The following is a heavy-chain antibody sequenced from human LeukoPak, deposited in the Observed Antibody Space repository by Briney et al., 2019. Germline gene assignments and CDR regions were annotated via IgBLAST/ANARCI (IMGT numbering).Heavy chain of an antibody. J-gene: IGHJ6*03. CDR2: IIPIFGTA. CDR3: ARPELAHPYYYYYMDV. Sequence: GASVKVSCKASGGAFSSYAISWVRQAPGQGLEWMGGIIPIFGTANYAQKFQGRVTITADESTSTAYMELSSLRSEDTAVYYCARPELAHPYYYYYMDVWGKGTTVTVSS. CDR1: GGAFSSYA. D-gene: IGHD1-7*01. V-gene: IGHV1-69*13.